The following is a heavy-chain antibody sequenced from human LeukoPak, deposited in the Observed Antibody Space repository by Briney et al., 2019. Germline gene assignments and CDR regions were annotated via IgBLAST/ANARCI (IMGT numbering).Heavy chain of an antibody. J-gene: IGHJ4*02. CDR1: GFSFSNYA. D-gene: IGHD5-18*01. CDR2: ISFDGSDK. Sequence: GTSLRLSCVASGFSFSNYAMHWVRQAPGMGLQWVAVISFDGSDKYYRHSVKGRFTISRDNSRNMVYLQIDSVRIEDTAIYYCASQSDSYGLPSDHWGQGTLVSVSS. CDR3: ASQSDSYGLPSDH. V-gene: IGHV3-30*04.